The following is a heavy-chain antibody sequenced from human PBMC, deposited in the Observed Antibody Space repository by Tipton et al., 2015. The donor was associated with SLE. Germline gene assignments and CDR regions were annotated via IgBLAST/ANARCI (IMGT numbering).Heavy chain of an antibody. CDR2: IYSSGST. J-gene: IGHJ4*02. Sequence: TLSLTCTVSGDSMSRRYWTWIRQPPGKGLEWIGRIYSSGSTSYSYSLKSRVTMSVDTSRNQFSLRLKSVTAADTAVYYCARGPKGLDYWGQGIQVTVSS. CDR1: GDSMSRRY. CDR3: ARGPKGLDY. V-gene: IGHV4-4*07.